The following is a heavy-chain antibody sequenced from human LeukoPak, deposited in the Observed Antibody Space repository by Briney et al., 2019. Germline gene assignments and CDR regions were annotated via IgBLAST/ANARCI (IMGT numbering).Heavy chain of an antibody. J-gene: IGHJ3*02. Sequence: SETLSLTCTVSGGSISSYYRSWIRQPPGKGLEWIGYIYYSGSTNYSPSLKSRVTISVDTSKNQFSLKLSSVTAADTAVYYCARQPTNYYDSSGYYRGAFDIWGQGTMVTVSS. CDR3: ARQPTNYYDSSGYYRGAFDI. D-gene: IGHD3-22*01. V-gene: IGHV4-59*08. CDR2: IYYSGST. CDR1: GGSISSYY.